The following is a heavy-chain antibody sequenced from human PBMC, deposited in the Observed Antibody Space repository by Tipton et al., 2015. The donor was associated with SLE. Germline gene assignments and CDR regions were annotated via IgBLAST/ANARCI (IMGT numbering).Heavy chain of an antibody. V-gene: IGHV4-59*11. CDR2: IYYSGTT. D-gene: IGHD2-2*01. J-gene: IGHJ5*02. Sequence: TLSLTCTVSGGSISSHYWSWIRQPPGKGLEWIGYIYYSGTTNYNPSLKSRVTISVDTSKNQFSLKLSSVTAADTAVYYCARVEVVPAAIRWFDPWGQGTLVTVSS. CDR3: ARVEVVPAAIRWFDP. CDR1: GGSISSHY.